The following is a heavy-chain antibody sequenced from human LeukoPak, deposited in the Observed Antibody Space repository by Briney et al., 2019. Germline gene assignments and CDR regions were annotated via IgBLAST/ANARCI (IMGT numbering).Heavy chain of an antibody. J-gene: IGHJ4*02. CDR1: GFTFSDYY. CDR2: ISWNSGSI. CDR3: AKDDYYDSSGYF. Sequence: GGSLRLSCAASGFTFSDYYMGWIRQAPGKGLEWVSGISWNSGSIGYADSVKGRFTISRDNAKNSLYLQMNSLRAEDTALYYCAKDDYYDSSGYFWGQGTLVTVSS. D-gene: IGHD3-22*01. V-gene: IGHV3-9*01.